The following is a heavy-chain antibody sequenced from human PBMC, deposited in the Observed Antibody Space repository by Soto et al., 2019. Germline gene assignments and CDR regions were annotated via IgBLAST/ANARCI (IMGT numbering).Heavy chain of an antibody. D-gene: IGHD6-19*01. CDR3: SRFIMVGGWFDPNYYHGMDV. V-gene: IGHV1-18*01. CDR1: GYTFSNYG. Sequence: QVQLVQSGAEVKKPGASVTVSCKTSGYTFSNYGINWVRQAPGQGLEWMGWTSGYNGNTNYAQTVQGRVTMTTDTSTGTVYMELRSVKSDVTAIYYCSRFIMVGGWFDPNYYHGMDVWGQGTRVTVSS. J-gene: IGHJ6*02. CDR2: TSGYNGNT.